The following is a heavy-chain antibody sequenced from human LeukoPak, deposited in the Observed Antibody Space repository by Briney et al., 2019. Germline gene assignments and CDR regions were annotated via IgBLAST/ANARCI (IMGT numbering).Heavy chain of an antibody. Sequence: GGSLRLSCAASGFTFSSYNMNWVRQAPGKGLEWVSSITSSSSYTFYADSVKGRFTISRDNAKNSLYLQMNSLRAEDTAIYYCARDYYDSSGPNPWGQGTLVTVSS. CDR1: GFTFSSYN. V-gene: IGHV3-21*01. CDR2: ITSSSSYT. D-gene: IGHD3-22*01. J-gene: IGHJ5*02. CDR3: ARDYYDSSGPNP.